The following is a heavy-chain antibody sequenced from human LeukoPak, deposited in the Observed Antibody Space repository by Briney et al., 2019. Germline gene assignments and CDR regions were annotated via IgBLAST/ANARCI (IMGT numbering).Heavy chain of an antibody. CDR1: GGSFSGYY. D-gene: IGHD3-10*01. V-gene: IGHV4-34*01. CDR2: INHNGST. J-gene: IGHJ4*02. Sequence: PSETLSLTCAVYGGSFSGYYWSWIRQPPGKGLEWIGEINHNGSTNYNPSLKSRVTISVDTSKNQFSLKLSSVTAADTAVYYCARVRMVRGVILKGYFDYWGQGTLVTVSS. CDR3: ARVRMVRGVILKGYFDY.